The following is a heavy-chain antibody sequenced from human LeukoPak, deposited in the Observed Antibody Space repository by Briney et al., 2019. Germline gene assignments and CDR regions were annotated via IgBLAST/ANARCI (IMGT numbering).Heavy chain of an antibody. V-gene: IGHV3-7*01. CDR2: IKQDGREK. D-gene: IGHD4-23*01. Sequence: GGSLTLSCAASGFTLSSYAMSCVSQAPGKGLEWVANIKQDGREKYYVDSMKGRFTISTDNAKNSLYLQMDSLRAEDTAVYYCARVRWVFDYWGQGTLVTVSS. CDR1: GFTLSSYA. CDR3: ARVRWVFDY. J-gene: IGHJ4*02.